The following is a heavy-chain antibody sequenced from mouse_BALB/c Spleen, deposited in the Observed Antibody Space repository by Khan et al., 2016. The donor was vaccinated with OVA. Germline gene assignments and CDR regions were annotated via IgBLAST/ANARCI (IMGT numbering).Heavy chain of an antibody. CDR3: ASSIYYGRGLYAMDY. J-gene: IGHJ4*01. V-gene: IGHV1S41*01. Sequence: DLVEPGASVKLSCKASGYTFTSYWINWIKERPGQGLEWIGQIGPGSGSAYYNELFKGKATLTVDTSSSTVYIQLSSLSSEDSAVYFCASSIYYGRGLYAMDYWGQGTSVTVSS. D-gene: IGHD1-1*01. CDR1: GYTFTSYW. CDR2: IGPGSGSA.